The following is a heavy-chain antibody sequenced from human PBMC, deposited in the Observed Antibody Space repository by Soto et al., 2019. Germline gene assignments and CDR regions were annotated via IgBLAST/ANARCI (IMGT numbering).Heavy chain of an antibody. CDR3: ARGLLPWFFDL. J-gene: IGHJ2*01. Sequence: KTXETLSLTCAVYGGSFSDYYWTWIRQPPGKGLDWIGEIYHTGSTNYSPSLKSRGTITVDTSKTQFSLKLSSVTAADTAVYYCARGLLPWFFDLWGPGTLVTVSS. V-gene: IGHV4-34*01. CDR1: GGSFSDYY. CDR2: IYHTGST.